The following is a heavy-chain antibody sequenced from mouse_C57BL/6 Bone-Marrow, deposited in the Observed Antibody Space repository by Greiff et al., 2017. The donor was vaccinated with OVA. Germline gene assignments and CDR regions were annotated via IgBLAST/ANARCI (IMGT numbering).Heavy chain of an antibody. CDR3: ASYYGSSYGWYFDV. CDR2: IDPANGNT. J-gene: IGHJ1*03. Sequence: VQLQQSVAELVRPGASVKLSCTASGFNIKNTYMHWVKQRPEQGLEWIGRIDPANGNTKYATKFQGKATITADTSSNTAYLQLSSLTSEDTAIYYGASYYGSSYGWYFDVWGTGTTVTVSS. V-gene: IGHV14-3*01. D-gene: IGHD1-1*01. CDR1: GFNIKNTY.